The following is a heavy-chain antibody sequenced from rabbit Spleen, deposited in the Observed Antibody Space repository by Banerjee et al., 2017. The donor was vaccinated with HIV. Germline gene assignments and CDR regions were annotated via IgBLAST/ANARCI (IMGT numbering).Heavy chain of an antibody. D-gene: IGHD8-1*01. CDR3: ARDTGSSFSTYGMDL. V-gene: IGHV1S40*01. J-gene: IGHJ6*01. CDR1: GFSFNSGYD. CDR2: VYAGSSDFT. Sequence: QSLEESGGGLVKPGASLTLTCKASGFSFNSGYDMCWVRQAPGKGLEWIACVYAGSSDFTYYASWAKGRFTISKTSSTTVTLQMTSLTVADTATYFCARDTGSSFSTYGMDLWGPGTLVTVS.